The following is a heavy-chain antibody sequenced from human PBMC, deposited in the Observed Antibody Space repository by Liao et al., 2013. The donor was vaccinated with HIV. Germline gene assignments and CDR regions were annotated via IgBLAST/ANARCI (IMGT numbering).Heavy chain of an antibody. J-gene: IGHJ4*02. CDR2: IYYSGST. Sequence: QVQLQESGPGLVKPSQTLSLTCTVSGGSISGYYWSWIRQPPGKGLECIGYIYYSGSTSYNPSLKSRVTISSDTSRNHFSLQLTSVTAADTAVYYCARGSSYVGGPPTTFDSWGQGTLVTVAS. D-gene: IGHD1/OR15-1a*01. V-gene: IGHV4-59*08. CDR3: ARGSSYVGGPPTTFDS. CDR1: GGSISGYY.